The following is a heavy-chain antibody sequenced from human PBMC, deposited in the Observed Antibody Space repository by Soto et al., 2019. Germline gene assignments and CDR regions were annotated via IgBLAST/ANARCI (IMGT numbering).Heavy chain of an antibody. V-gene: IGHV3-23*01. CDR2: ISGSGGST. CDR3: AKRPPNYGDFYYFDY. D-gene: IGHD4-17*01. J-gene: IGHJ4*02. Sequence: PGGSLRLSCAASGLTFSSYAMSWVRQAPGKGLEWVSAISGSGGSTYYADSVKGRFTISRDNSKNTLYLQMNSLRAEDTAVYYCAKRPPNYGDFYYFDYWGQGTLVTVSS. CDR1: GLTFSSYA.